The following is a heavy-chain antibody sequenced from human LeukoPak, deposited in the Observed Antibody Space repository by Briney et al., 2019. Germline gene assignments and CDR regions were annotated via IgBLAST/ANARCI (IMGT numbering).Heavy chain of an antibody. Sequence: HPGGSLRLSCAASGFTFSSYSTSWVRQAPGKGLEWVSSISSSGFNTYYADSAKGRFTISRDNAKKTVDLQMNSLRAEDTAIYYCVKDRPTWPIDYWGQGTLVTVSS. J-gene: IGHJ4*02. CDR3: VKDRPTWPIDY. CDR2: ISSSGFNT. CDR1: GFTFSSYS. D-gene: IGHD5-12*01. V-gene: IGHV3-23*01.